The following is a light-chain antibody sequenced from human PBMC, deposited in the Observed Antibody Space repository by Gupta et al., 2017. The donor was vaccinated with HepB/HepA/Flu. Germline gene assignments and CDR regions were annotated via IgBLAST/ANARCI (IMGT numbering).Light chain of an antibody. V-gene: IGKV3-15*01. Sequence: IVMTQTPATLSVSPGEGVTLSCRASQSVGTNLTWYQQKPGQAPRLLIYGTSTRATGIPARFSGSGSGTEFTLTISNLQSEHFAVYYCQHYNNWPFTFGPGTKVDIK. CDR1: QSVGTN. CDR3: QHYNNWPFT. J-gene: IGKJ3*01. CDR2: GTS.